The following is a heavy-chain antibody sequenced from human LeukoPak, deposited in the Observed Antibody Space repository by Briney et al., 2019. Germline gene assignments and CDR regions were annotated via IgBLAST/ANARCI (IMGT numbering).Heavy chain of an antibody. V-gene: IGHV3-66*02. Sequence: GGSLRLSCAASGFTVSSNYMSWVRQAPGKGLEWVSAIYSGGSTYYADSVKGRFTISRDNSKNTLYLQMNSLRAEDTAVYYCARVLGYDFWSGLDYWGPGTLVTVSS. D-gene: IGHD3-3*01. CDR1: GFTVSSNY. CDR3: ARVLGYDFWSGLDY. J-gene: IGHJ4*02. CDR2: IYSGGST.